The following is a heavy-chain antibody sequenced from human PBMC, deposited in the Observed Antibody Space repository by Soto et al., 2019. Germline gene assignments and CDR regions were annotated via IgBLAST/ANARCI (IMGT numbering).Heavy chain of an antibody. CDR2: ISYDGSDK. CDR3: ARWGNSGYGLDV. V-gene: IGHV3-30*03. Sequence: QVQLVESGGGVVQPGRSLRLSCSASGFTFSNYGMVWVRQAPGKGLEWVATISYDGSDKYYADSVKGRFTISKDNSKNSVYLQVTSPRTGDTSVYHCARWGNSGYGLDVWGQGATVTVSS. J-gene: IGHJ6*02. D-gene: IGHD1-26*01. CDR1: GFTFSNYG.